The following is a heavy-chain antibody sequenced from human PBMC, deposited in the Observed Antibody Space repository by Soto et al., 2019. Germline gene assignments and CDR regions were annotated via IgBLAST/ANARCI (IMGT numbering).Heavy chain of an antibody. Sequence: SETLSLSCTVSGGSVTSGVYFWSWIRQPPGKGLEWIGYIYYTGSSNYNPSLKSRVTMSVDTSKSHFSLELSSVTAADTAVYYCARGDISTTVHVSVRVDPWGQAIRVTVS. CDR1: GGSVTSGVYF. CDR2: IYYTGSS. J-gene: IGHJ5*02. V-gene: IGHV4-61*08. D-gene: IGHD4-17*01. CDR3: ARGDISTTVHVSVRVDP.